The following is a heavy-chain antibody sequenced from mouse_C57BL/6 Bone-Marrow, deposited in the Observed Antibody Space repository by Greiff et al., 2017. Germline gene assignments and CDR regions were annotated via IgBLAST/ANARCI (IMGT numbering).Heavy chain of an antibody. CDR2: IDPEDGDT. CDR3: TTTWYDY. V-gene: IGHV14-4*01. Sequence: VQLQQSGAELVRPGASVKLSCTASGFTIKDDYMHWVKQRPEQGLEWIGWIDPEDGDTEYASKFQGKATIPADTASNPAYLQLSSLTSEDTAVYYCTTTWYDYWGQGTTLTVSS. D-gene: IGHD1-1*02. CDR1: GFTIKDDY. J-gene: IGHJ2*01.